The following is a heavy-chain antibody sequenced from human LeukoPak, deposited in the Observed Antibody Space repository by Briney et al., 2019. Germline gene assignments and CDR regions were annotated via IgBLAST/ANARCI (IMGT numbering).Heavy chain of an antibody. CDR3: ARDFYYDSSVYDS. D-gene: IGHD3-22*01. CDR1: GGSISSSSYY. J-gene: IGHJ4*02. Sequence: SETLSLTCTVSGGSISSSSYYWGWIRQPPGKGLEWIGSIYYSGRTYYNPSLRGRVTISVDTSKNQFSLNLNSVTAADTAVYYCARDFYYDSSVYDSWGQGTLSPSPQ. V-gene: IGHV4-39*07. CDR2: IYYSGRT.